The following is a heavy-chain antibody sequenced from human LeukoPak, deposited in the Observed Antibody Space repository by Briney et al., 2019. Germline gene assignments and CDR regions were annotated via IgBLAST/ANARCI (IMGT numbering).Heavy chain of an antibody. J-gene: IGHJ5*02. CDR1: GFTFSSYA. V-gene: IGHV3-23*01. Sequence: GGSLRLSCAASGFTFSSYATSWVRQAPGKGLEWVSAISGSGGSTYYADSVKGRFTISRDNSKNTLYLQMNSLRAEDTAVYYCAKDDGYNPENWFDPWGQGTLVTVSS. D-gene: IGHD5-24*01. CDR3: AKDDGYNPENWFDP. CDR2: ISGSGGST.